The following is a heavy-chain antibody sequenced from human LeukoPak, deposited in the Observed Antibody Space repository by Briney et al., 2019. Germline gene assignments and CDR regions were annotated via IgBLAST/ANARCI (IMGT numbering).Heavy chain of an antibody. CDR1: GFTFSSYC. Sequence: GGSLSLSCTASGFTFSSYCMSWVRQAPGLGLEWVANIKQDGRDKYYMFSVKGRFTIYRHNATNSMDLQMNSLRAEDTAVYYCARGGRKQQLAQDRNDYWGEGTLATVSS. D-gene: IGHD6-13*01. V-gene: IGHV3-7*01. CDR3: ARGGRKQQLAQDRNDY. CDR2: IKQDGRDK. J-gene: IGHJ4*02.